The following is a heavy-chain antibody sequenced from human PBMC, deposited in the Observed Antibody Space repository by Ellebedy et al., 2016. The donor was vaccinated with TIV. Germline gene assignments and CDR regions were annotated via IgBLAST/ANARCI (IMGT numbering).Heavy chain of an antibody. J-gene: IGHJ6*02. CDR2: IIPFFGTA. V-gene: IGHV1-69*13. CDR1: GGTFSSYA. Sequence: ASVKVSCXASGGTFSSYAISWVRQAPGQGLEWMGGIIPFFGTANYAQKFQGRVTITADESTSTAYMELSSLRSEDTAVYYCARGSDSSSFIRLGLTLRYGMDVWGQGTTVTVSS. CDR3: ARGSDSSSFIRLGLTLRYGMDV. D-gene: IGHD6-6*01.